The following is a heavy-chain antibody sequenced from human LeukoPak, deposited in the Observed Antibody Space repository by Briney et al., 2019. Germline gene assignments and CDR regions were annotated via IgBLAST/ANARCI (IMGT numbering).Heavy chain of an antibody. Sequence: SETLSLTCSVSGDSISSYYWSWIRQPPGKGLEWIGYVYYSGSTNYNPSLKSRVTISVDTSKNQFSLKLSSVTAADTAVYYCARERRSGTYYYFDYWGQGTLVTVSS. D-gene: IGHD1-26*01. CDR1: GDSISSYY. CDR2: VYYSGST. V-gene: IGHV4-59*01. J-gene: IGHJ4*02. CDR3: ARERRSGTYYYFDY.